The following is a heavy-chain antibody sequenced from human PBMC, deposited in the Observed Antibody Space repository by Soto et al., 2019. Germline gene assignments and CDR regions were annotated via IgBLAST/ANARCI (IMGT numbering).Heavy chain of an antibody. D-gene: IGHD3-10*01. CDR2: IRSSGSPI. Sequence: PGGSLRLSCAASGFTFSSYSMNWVRQAPGKGLEWVSYIRSSGSPIYYADSVKGRFTISRDNAKNSLYLQMSSLRAEDTAVYYCTRDLALLWFGELLRGMDVWGQGTTVTVSS. CDR1: GFTFSSYS. CDR3: TRDLALLWFGELLRGMDV. J-gene: IGHJ6*02. V-gene: IGHV3-48*01.